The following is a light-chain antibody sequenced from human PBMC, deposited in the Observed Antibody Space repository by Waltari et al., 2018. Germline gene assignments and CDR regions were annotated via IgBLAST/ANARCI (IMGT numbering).Light chain of an antibody. CDR2: RAS. CDR1: QSVGSSS. Sequence: EIVLTQSPGTASLSPGERVTLSGRASQSVGSSSLSWYQQKPGQAPRLVIYRASRRATGIPDRCSGSGSGTDFSRTISRLEPEDFAVYYCQQHGTLPATFGQGTKVEIK. V-gene: IGKV3-20*01. J-gene: IGKJ1*01. CDR3: QQHGTLPAT.